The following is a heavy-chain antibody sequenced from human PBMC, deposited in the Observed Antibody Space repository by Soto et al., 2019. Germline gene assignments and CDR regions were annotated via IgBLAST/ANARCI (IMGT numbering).Heavy chain of an antibody. CDR2: IIPIFGTA. D-gene: IGHD3-3*01. CDR3: ARVRFLEWLPGENWFGT. Sequence: QVQLVQSGAEVKKPGSSVTVSCKASGGTFSSYAISWVRQAPGQGLEWMGGIIPIFGTANYAQKFQGRVTITADESTSTAYMELISLRSEDTAVYYCARVRFLEWLPGENWFGTWGQGTLVTVSS. V-gene: IGHV1-69*01. J-gene: IGHJ5*02. CDR1: GGTFSSYA.